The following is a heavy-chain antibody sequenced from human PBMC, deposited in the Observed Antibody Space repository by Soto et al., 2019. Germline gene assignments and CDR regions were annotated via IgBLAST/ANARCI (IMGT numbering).Heavy chain of an antibody. J-gene: IGHJ5*02. Sequence: SETLSLTCAVYGGSFSGYYWSWIRQPPGKGLEWIGEINHSGSTNYNPSLKSRVTISVDTSKNQFSLKLSSVTAADTAVYYCATEGSCSSTSCLGFDPWGQGTLVTVSS. CDR3: ATEGSCSSTSCLGFDP. CDR2: INHSGST. D-gene: IGHD2-2*01. V-gene: IGHV4-34*01. CDR1: GGSFSGYY.